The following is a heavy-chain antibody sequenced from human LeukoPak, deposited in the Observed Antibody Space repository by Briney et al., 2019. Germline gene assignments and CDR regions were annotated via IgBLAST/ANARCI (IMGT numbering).Heavy chain of an antibody. CDR2: LPERGDST. D-gene: IGHD3-10*01. Sequence: GGSLRLSCVVSGISLSNYAMSWVREAPEKGLEWVSYLPERGDSTKYADSVKGRFTISRDNSLSTVYLQMNNLRAEDTAVYFCAKRGVVIRGILVIGYHKEAYHYDFWGQGILVTVSS. CDR3: AKRGVVIRGILVIGYHKEAYHYDF. V-gene: IGHV3-23*01. CDR1: GISLSNYA. J-gene: IGHJ4*02.